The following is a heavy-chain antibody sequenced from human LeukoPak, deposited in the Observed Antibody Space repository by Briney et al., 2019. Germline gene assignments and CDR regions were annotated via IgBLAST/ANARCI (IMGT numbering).Heavy chain of an antibody. V-gene: IGHV4-34*01. J-gene: IGHJ5*02. Sequence: PSETLSLTCAVYGGSFSGYYWSWVRQPPGKGLEWRGEINHSGSTNYNPSLKSRGTISVDTSKNQFSLKLSSVTAADTAVYYCARGIVVVVAATRWFDPWGQGTLVTVSS. CDR2: INHSGST. CDR1: GGSFSGYY. CDR3: ARGIVVVVAATRWFDP. D-gene: IGHD2-15*01.